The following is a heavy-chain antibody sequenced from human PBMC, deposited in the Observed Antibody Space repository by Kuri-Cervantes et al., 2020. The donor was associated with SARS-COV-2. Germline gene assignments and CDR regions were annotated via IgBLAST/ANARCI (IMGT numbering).Heavy chain of an antibody. J-gene: IGHJ4*02. V-gene: IGHV3-30*18. D-gene: IGHD6-19*01. CDR3: AKEGSSGWYGGD. Sequence: GESLKISCEASGFIFSRYGMHWVRQAPGKGLEWVAAIGYDGSRKHYSDSLKGRFTISRDNSQNTVYLQMGTLRDDDTAVYYCAKEGSSGWYGGDWGQGALVTVSS. CDR1: GFIFSRYG. CDR2: IGYDGSRK.